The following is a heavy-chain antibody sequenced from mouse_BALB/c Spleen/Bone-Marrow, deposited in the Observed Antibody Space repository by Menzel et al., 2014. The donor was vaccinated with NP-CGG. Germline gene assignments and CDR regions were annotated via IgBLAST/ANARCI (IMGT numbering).Heavy chain of an antibody. CDR3: ARWGYGSSYVGYFGV. J-gene: IGHJ1*01. V-gene: IGHV1-9*01. CDR1: GYTFSRYW. D-gene: IGHD1-1*01. CDR2: ILPGSGST. Sequence: QVHVKQSGAELMKPGASVKISCKATGYTFSRYWIEWVKQRPGHGLEWIGEILPGSGSTNYNEKFKGKATFTADTSSNTAYMQLSSLTSEDSAVYYCARWGYGSSYVGYFGVWGAGTTVTVSS.